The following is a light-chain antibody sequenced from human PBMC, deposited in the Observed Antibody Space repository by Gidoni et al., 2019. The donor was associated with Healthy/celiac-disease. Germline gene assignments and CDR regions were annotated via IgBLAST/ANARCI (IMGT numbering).Light chain of an antibody. J-gene: IGLJ1*01. CDR2: QAS. CDR1: KLGDKY. V-gene: IGLV3-1*01. Sequence: SYELTQPPSVSVSTGQTASITCSGDKLGDKYACWYQQKPGKSPVLVIYQASKRPSGIPERFSGSPSGNTATLTISGTQAMDEADYYCQAWDSSTATDVFGTGTKVTVL. CDR3: QAWDSSTATDV.